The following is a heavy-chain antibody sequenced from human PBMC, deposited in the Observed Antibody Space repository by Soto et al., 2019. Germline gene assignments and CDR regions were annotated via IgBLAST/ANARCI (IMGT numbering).Heavy chain of an antibody. D-gene: IGHD6-19*01. V-gene: IGHV3-23*01. J-gene: IGHJ6*02. CDR2: ISGSGGST. CDR1: GFTFSSYA. CDR3: ARYGSGSFLYGMDV. Sequence: GGSLRLSCAAPGFTFSSYAMSWVRQAPGKGLEWVSAISGSGGSTYYADSVKGRFTISRDNAKNSLYLQMNSLRAEDTAVYYCARYGSGSFLYGMDVWGQGTTVTVSS.